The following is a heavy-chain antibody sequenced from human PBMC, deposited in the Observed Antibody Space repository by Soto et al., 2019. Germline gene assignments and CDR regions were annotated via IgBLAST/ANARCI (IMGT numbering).Heavy chain of an antibody. Sequence: QVQLVQSGVEVKKPGASVKVSCKASGYTFTNYRISWVRQAPGHGLEWMGWVSGYSGETNYAQKMQGRVTMTRDTSASTAYLELWGVRCDDTATYCSARVARKTVTTISSRDYYYYVAVWGQGNRVTVSS. CDR2: VSGYSGET. CDR3: ARVARKTVTTISSRDYYYYVAV. V-gene: IGHV1-18*04. CDR1: GYTFTNYR. D-gene: IGHD4-17*01. J-gene: IGHJ6*02.